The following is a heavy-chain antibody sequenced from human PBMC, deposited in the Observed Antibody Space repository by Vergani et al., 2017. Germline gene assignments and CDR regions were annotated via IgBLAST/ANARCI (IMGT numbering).Heavy chain of an antibody. Sequence: QVQLVQSGAEVKKPGSSVKVSCKASGGTFSSYAISWVRQAPGQGLEWMGGIIPIFGTANYAQKFQGRVTMTRDTSISTAYMELSRLRSDDTAVYYCAREDVVVPAATGRNWFDPWGQGTLVTVSS. CDR2: IIPIFGTA. J-gene: IGHJ5*02. CDR3: AREDVVVPAATGRNWFDP. V-gene: IGHV1-69*05. CDR1: GGTFSSYA. D-gene: IGHD2-2*01.